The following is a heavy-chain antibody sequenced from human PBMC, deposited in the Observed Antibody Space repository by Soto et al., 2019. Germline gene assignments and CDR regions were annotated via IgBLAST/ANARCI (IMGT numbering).Heavy chain of an antibody. CDR1: GFTLSNYG. V-gene: IGHV3-30*18. D-gene: IGHD6-19*01. CDR2: ISFDGHDK. CDR3: ANDSPGLAVAPSDYYYAMDV. Sequence: GGSLRLSCAASGFTLSNYGIHWVRQAPGKGLEWVAIISFDGHDKYYADSVKGRFTISRDNSKNTVYLQMNSLRAEDTAVYYCANDSPGLAVAPSDYYYAMDVWGQGTKVTVSS. J-gene: IGHJ6*02.